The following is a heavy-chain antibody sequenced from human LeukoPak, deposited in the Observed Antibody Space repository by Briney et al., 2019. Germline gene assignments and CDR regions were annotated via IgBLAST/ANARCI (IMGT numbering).Heavy chain of an antibody. D-gene: IGHD3-10*01. J-gene: IGHJ3*02. CDR3: ARLRRWFREYDAFDI. CDR2: IYYSGST. CDR1: GGSISSYY. V-gene: IGHV4-59*01. Sequence: PSETLSLTCTVSGGSISSYYWSWIRQPPGKGLEWIGYIYYSGSTNYNPSLKSRVTISVDTSKNQFSLKLSSVTAADTAVYYCARLRRWFREYDAFDIWGQGTMVTVSS.